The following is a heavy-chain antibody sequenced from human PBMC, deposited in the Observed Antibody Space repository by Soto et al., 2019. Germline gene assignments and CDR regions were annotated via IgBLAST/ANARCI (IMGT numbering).Heavy chain of an antibody. CDR3: VKDRYYDSSGYSAYFDY. CDR1: GFNFISYA. J-gene: IGHJ4*02. Sequence: GGSLRHSSSSSGFNFISYAMHWVRQATGKGLEYVSAISSNGGSTYYADSVKGRFTFSRDNSKNTLYLQMSSLRAEDTAVYYCVKDRYYDSSGYSAYFDYWGQGTLVTVSS. CDR2: ISSNGGST. D-gene: IGHD3-22*01. V-gene: IGHV3-64D*08.